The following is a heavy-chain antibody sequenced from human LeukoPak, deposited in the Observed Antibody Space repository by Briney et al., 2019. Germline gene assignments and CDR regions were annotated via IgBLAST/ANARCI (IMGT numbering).Heavy chain of an antibody. CDR2: IIPIFGTA. D-gene: IGHD5-12*01. CDR1: GGTFSSYA. J-gene: IGHJ4*02. Sequence: VASVKVSCKASGGTFSSYAISWVRQAPGQGLEWMGGIIPIFGTANYAQKFQGRVTITADESTSTAYMELSSLRSEDTAVYYCARGGNWLRQLSPHLDYWGQGTLVTVSS. CDR3: ARGGNWLRQLSPHLDY. V-gene: IGHV1-69*13.